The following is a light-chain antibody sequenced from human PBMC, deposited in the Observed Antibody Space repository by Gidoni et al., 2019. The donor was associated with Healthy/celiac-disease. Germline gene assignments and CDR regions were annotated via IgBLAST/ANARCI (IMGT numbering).Light chain of an antibody. J-gene: IGKJ3*01. Sequence: EIVMTQSQATLSVSPGERATLSCRASQSVSSNLAWYQQKHGQAPRLLIYGASTRATGIPARFSGSGSGTEFTLTISSLQSEDFAVYYCQQYNNWPPFTFGPXTKVDIK. CDR1: QSVSSN. CDR2: GAS. CDR3: QQYNNWPPFT. V-gene: IGKV3-15*01.